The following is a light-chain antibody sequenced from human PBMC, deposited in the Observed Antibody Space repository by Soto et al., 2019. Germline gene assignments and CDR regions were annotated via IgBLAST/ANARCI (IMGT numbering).Light chain of an antibody. J-gene: IGLJ1*01. CDR2: EVT. CDR3: SSHTSGSTRV. Sequence: SELTQPAYVSGSPGQSIAISCTGTSSDVGGYDYVSWYQQQPDKAPKLMIYEVTKRPSGVSNRSSGSKSGNTASLTISGLQAEDEADYYCSSHTSGSTRVFGAGTKVTV. V-gene: IGLV2-14*01. CDR1: SSDVGGYDY.